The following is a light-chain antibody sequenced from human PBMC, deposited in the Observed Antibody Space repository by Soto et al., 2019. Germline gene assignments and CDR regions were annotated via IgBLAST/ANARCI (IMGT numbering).Light chain of an antibody. J-gene: IGKJ1*01. CDR1: QSVSSTS. Sequence: EIVLTQSPGTLSLSPGKRATLSCRASQSVSSTSLAWYQQKPGQAPRLLMYGVSSRATGIPDRFSGSGSGTDFTLTINRLEPEDCAVYFCQQYDSSVWTFGQGTKVEIK. CDR3: QQYDSSVWT. CDR2: GVS. V-gene: IGKV3-20*01.